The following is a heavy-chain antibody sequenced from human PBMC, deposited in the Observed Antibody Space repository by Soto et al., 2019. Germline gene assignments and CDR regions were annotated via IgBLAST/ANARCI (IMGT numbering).Heavy chain of an antibody. CDR2: ISSSSSYI. CDR3: ASSIVLMVYVTDAFDI. CDR1: GFTFSSYS. Sequence: EVQLVESGGGLVKPGGSLRLSCAASGFTFSSYSMYWVRQAPGKGLEWVSSISSSSSYIYYADSVKGRFTISRDNAKNSLYLQMNSLRAEDTAVYYCASSIVLMVYVTDAFDIWGQGTMVTVSS. V-gene: IGHV3-21*01. J-gene: IGHJ3*02. D-gene: IGHD2-8*01.